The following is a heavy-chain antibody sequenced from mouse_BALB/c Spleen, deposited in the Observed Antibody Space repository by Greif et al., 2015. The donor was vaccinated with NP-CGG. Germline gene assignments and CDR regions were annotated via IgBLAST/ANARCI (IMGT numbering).Heavy chain of an antibody. J-gene: IGHJ2*01. Sequence: QVQLQQSGPGLVQPSQSLSITCTVSGFSLTSYGVHWVRQSPGKGLEWLGVIWSGGSTDYNAAFISRLSISKDNSKSQVAFKMKSLQADDTAIYYVVSYYRYAFDYWGQGTTLTVSS. CDR3: VSYYRYAFDY. D-gene: IGHD2-14*01. CDR1: GFSLTSYG. V-gene: IGHV2-2-2*01. CDR2: IWSGGST.